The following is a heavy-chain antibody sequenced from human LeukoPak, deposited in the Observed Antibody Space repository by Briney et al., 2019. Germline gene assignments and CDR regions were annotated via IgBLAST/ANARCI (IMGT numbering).Heavy chain of an antibody. J-gene: IGHJ6*03. CDR3: ARGPVDYYYYMDV. CDR2: TYYRSKWYN. D-gene: IGHD4-23*01. CDR1: GDSVSSNSAA. V-gene: IGHV6-1*01. Sequence: SQTLSLTCAISGDSVSSNSAAWNWIRQSPSRGLEWLGRTYYRSKWYNDYAVSVKSRITIKPDTSKNQFSLQQNSVTPEDTAAYFCARGPVDYYYYMDVWGKGTTVTISS.